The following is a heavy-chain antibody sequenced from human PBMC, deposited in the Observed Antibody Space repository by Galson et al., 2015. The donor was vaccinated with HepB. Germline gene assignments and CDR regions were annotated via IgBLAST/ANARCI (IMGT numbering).Heavy chain of an antibody. CDR3: ARGIEVVPDASGMDV. D-gene: IGHD2-2*01. V-gene: IGHV3-74*01. Sequence: SLRLSCAASGFTFRGHWMHWVRQAPGKGLVWVSRINRDGSSTNYADSVKGRFAISRDNAKNTLYLQMSSLRAGDTAVYYCARGIEVVPDASGMDVWGQGATVTVSS. CDR2: INRDGSST. J-gene: IGHJ6*02. CDR1: GFTFRGHW.